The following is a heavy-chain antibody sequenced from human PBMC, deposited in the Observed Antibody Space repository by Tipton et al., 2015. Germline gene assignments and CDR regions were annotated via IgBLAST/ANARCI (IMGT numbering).Heavy chain of an antibody. J-gene: IGHJ4*02. CDR1: GVSVNSYY. CDR3: ARARGRHGGLFDS. CDR2: IHYSGNS. D-gene: IGHD4-23*01. Sequence: TLSLTCTVSGVSVNSYYWGWIRQPPGKGLEYIGYIHYSGNSNYNPSLKSRISMSVDTSKNQIPLKMSSVTASDTAVYYCARARGRHGGLFDSWGQGILVTVSS. V-gene: IGHV4-59*02.